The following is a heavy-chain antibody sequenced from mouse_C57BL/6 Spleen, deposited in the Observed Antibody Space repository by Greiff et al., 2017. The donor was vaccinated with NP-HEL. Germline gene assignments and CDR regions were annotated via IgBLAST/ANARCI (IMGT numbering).Heavy chain of an antibody. CDR1: GYAFSSSW. V-gene: IGHV1-82*01. J-gene: IGHJ2*01. Sequence: VQLQQSGPELVKPGASVKISCKASGYAFSSSWMNWVKQRPGKGLEWIGRIYPGDGDTNYNGKFKGKATLTADKSSSTAYMQLSSLTSEDSAVYFCARAGDYYGSIYFDYWGQGTTLTVSS. D-gene: IGHD1-1*01. CDR3: ARAGDYYGSIYFDY. CDR2: IYPGDGDT.